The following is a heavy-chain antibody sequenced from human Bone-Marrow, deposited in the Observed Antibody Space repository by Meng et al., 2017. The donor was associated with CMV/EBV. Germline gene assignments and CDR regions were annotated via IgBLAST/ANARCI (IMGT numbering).Heavy chain of an antibody. Sequence: GESLKISCVASGFTFSSYWMTWVRQAPGKGLEWVAYIREDGSKKHYVGSVKGRFTISRENAKNSLYLRMNSLRAEDTAVYYCARRSSSFDYWGQGTLVTVSS. J-gene: IGHJ4*02. V-gene: IGHV3-7*01. CDR2: IREDGSKK. CDR3: ARRSSSFDY. D-gene: IGHD6-6*01. CDR1: GFTFSSYW.